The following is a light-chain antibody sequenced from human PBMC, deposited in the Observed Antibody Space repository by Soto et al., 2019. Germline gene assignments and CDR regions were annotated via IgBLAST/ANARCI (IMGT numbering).Light chain of an antibody. CDR3: QEYGSSSQAT. V-gene: IGKV3-15*01. J-gene: IGKJ4*01. CDR2: GAS. Sequence: ETVMTQSPATLPVSPGERATLSCRASQSVRSNLAWYQQKPGQAPRLLIYGASTRATGVPARFSGSGSGTEFTLTINSLQSEDFALYYCQEYGSSSQATFGGGTKVEIK. CDR1: QSVRSN.